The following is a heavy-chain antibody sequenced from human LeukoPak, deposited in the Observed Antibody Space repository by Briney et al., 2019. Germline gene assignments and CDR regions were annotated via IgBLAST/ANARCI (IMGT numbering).Heavy chain of an antibody. D-gene: IGHD2-2*01. V-gene: IGHV4-59*01. CDR1: GGSISSYY. CDR2: IYYSGST. J-gene: IGHJ5*02. CDR3: ARDARPPQGYCSSTSCLNWFDP. Sequence: KTSETLSLICTVSGGSISSYYWSWIRQPPGKGLEWIGYIYYSGSTDYNPSLKSRVTISVDTSKNQFSLKLSSVTAADTAVYYCARDARPPQGYCSSTSCLNWFDPWGQGTLVTVSS.